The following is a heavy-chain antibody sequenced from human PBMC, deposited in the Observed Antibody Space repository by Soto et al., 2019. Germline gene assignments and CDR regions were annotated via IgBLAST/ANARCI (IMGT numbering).Heavy chain of an antibody. CDR3: ARDNQQNYYYGLDV. J-gene: IGHJ6*02. Sequence: QVQLVESGGGVVQPGRSLRLSCAASGFTFSSYAMHCVRQAPGKGLEWVAVISYDGSNKYYADSVKGRFTISRDNSKNTLYLQMNSLRAEDTAVYYCARDNQQNYYYGLDVWGQGTTVTVSS. CDR1: GFTFSSYA. CDR2: ISYDGSNK. V-gene: IGHV3-30-3*01.